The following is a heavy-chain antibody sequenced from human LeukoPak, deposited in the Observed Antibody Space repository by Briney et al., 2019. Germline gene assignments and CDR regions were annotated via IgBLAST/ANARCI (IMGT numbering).Heavy chain of an antibody. D-gene: IGHD1-1*01. J-gene: IGHJ4*02. CDR1: GFTFSGHW. Sequence: AGGSLRLSCTASGFTFSGHWIHWVRHAPGMGLVWVSRINEDGTDSMYAESVKGRFTISRDNARNTVHLQMNSLRAEDTAVYHCVRDETLWTLDWWGQGTLVSVSS. CDR2: INEDGTDS. V-gene: IGHV3-74*03. CDR3: VRDETLWTLDW.